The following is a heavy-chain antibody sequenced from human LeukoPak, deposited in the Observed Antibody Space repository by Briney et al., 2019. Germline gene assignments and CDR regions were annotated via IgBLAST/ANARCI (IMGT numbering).Heavy chain of an antibody. J-gene: IGHJ4*02. Sequence: PSETLSLTCAVYGGSFSGYYLSWVRQPPGKGLEWIGEINHSGSTNYNPSLKSRVTISVDTSKNQFSLKLSSVTAADTAVYYCAIVGSSGYDYWGQGTLVTVSS. CDR3: AIVGSSGYDY. V-gene: IGHV4-34*01. D-gene: IGHD6-25*01. CDR1: GGSFSGYY. CDR2: INHSGST.